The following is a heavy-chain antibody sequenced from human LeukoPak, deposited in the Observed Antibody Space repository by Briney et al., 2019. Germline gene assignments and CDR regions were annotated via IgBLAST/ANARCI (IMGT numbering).Heavy chain of an antibody. CDR2: IKQDGSEK. CDR1: GFTFSSYW. J-gene: IGHJ3*01. Sequence: GGSLRLSCAASGFTFSSYWMSWVRQAPGKGLEWVANIKQDGSEKYYVDSVKGRFTISRDDAKNSLYLQMNGLRAEDTAVYYCARGWGSSVYASALDVWGQGTVVTVSS. CDR3: ARGWGSSVYASALDV. D-gene: IGHD3-22*01. V-gene: IGHV3-7*01.